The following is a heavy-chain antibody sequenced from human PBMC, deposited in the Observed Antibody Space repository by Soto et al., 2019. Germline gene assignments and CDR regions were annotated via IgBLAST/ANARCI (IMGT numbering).Heavy chain of an antibody. Sequence: QVHLEQSGPEVKKPGASVKVSCKASGYTFTSYGISWVRLAPGQGLEWMGWINIYGGGTNYAQKYQDRVTMTRDTSTNTVYLEMRSLTPDDTAIYYCARALYYYDNSGLAFWGQGTLVTVSS. CDR1: GYTFTSYG. D-gene: IGHD3-22*01. V-gene: IGHV1-18*01. J-gene: IGHJ4*02. CDR3: ARALYYYDNSGLAF. CDR2: INIYGGGT.